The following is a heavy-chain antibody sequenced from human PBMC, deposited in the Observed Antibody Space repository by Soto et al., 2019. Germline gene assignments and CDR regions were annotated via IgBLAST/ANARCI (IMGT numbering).Heavy chain of an antibody. Sequence: SVKVSCKASGFTFTSSAVQGVRQARGRRLGWIGWIVVGSGNTNYAQKFQERVTITRDMSTSTAYMELSSLTSEDTAVYYCAADVRRDGYNREWFDPLGQGTLVTFSS. CDR2: IVVGSGNT. V-gene: IGHV1-58*01. J-gene: IGHJ5*02. D-gene: IGHD5-12*01. CDR3: AADVRRDGYNREWFDP. CDR1: GFTFTSSA.